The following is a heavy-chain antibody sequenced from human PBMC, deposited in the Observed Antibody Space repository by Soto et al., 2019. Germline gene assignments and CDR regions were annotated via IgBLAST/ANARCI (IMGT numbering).Heavy chain of an antibody. V-gene: IGHV5-51*01. CDR3: AREFDYHYDSSGSLDY. Sequence: GEPLKISCKGSVYSFTSYWIGWVRQMPGKGLEWMGIIYPGDSDTRYSTSFQGQVTISADKSISTAYLQWSSLKASDTAMYYCAREFDYHYDSSGSLDYWGQGTLVTVSS. D-gene: IGHD3-22*01. J-gene: IGHJ4*02. CDR1: VYSFTSYW. CDR2: IYPGDSDT.